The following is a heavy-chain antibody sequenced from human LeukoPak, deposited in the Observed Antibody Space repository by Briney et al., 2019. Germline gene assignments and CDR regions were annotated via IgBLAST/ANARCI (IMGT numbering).Heavy chain of an antibody. Sequence: PSETLSLTCAVYGGSFSGYYWSWIRQPPGKGLEWIGEINHSGSTNYNPSLKSRVTTSVDTSKNQFSLKLSSVTAADTAVYYCASGGYSGSYWMLVDYWGQGTLVTVSS. CDR2: INHSGST. V-gene: IGHV4-34*01. CDR3: ASGGYSGSYWMLVDY. CDR1: GGSFSGYY. J-gene: IGHJ4*02. D-gene: IGHD1-26*01.